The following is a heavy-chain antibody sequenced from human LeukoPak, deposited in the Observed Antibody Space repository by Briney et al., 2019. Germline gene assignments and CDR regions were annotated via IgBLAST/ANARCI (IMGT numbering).Heavy chain of an antibody. CDR3: VRQFAS. CDR2: VSGSGSTV. V-gene: IGHV3-48*01. J-gene: IGHJ4*02. Sequence: GGSLGLSCAASGFTFGDHIMNWVRQLPGKRLEWVAYVSGSGSTVYYADSVKGRFTVSRDNGKSSLYLQMNSLRVEDTALYYCVRQFASWGQGTLVTVSS. CDR1: GFTFGDHI.